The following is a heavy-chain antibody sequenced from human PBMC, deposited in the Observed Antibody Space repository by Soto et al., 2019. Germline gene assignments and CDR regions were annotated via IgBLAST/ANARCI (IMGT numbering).Heavy chain of an antibody. Sequence: ASVKVSCKASGGTFTSYYMHWVRQAPGQGLEWMGIINPSGGSTSYAQKFQGRVTMTRDTSTSTVYMELSSLRSEDTAVYYCARDYYDSSGYSGFDYWGQGTLVTVSS. D-gene: IGHD3-22*01. CDR3: ARDYYDSSGYSGFDY. CDR1: GGTFTSYY. J-gene: IGHJ4*02. CDR2: INPSGGST. V-gene: IGHV1-46*01.